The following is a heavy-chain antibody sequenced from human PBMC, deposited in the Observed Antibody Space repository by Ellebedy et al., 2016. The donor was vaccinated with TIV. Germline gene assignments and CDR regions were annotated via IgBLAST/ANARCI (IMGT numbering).Heavy chain of an antibody. CDR3: ARDGFGDDDGDVYGLDV. Sequence: PGGSLRLSCGVSGFTFNTYSMHWVRQAPGKGLEWISYISGSSRTIYYADSVKGRFTVSRDNAKNSLFLQMNNLRFDDTSVYYCARDGFGDDDGDVYGLDVWGQGTSVIVSS. D-gene: IGHD3-16*01. CDR1: GFTFNTYS. J-gene: IGHJ6*02. CDR2: ISGSSRTI. V-gene: IGHV3-48*04.